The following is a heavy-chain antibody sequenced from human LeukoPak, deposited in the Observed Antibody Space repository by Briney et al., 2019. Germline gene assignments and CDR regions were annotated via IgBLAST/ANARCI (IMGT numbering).Heavy chain of an antibody. Sequence: GGSLRLSCAAYGFTFSSYWMSWVRQAPGKGLEWVANIKQDGSEKYYVDSVKGRFTISRDNAKNSLYLQMNSLRAEDTAVYYCARAGVVARWYSSGYYFDYWGQGTLVTVSS. CDR1: GFTFSSYW. CDR2: IKQDGSEK. D-gene: IGHD3-22*01. V-gene: IGHV3-7*01. J-gene: IGHJ4*02. CDR3: ARAGVVARWYSSGYYFDY.